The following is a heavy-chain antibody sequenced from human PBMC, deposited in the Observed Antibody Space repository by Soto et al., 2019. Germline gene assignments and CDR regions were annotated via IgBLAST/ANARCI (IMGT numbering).Heavy chain of an antibody. CDR2: IIPIFGTA. Sequence: GASVKVSCKASGGTFSSYAISWVRQAPGQGLEWMGGIIPIFGTANYAQKFQGRVTITADESTSTAYMELSSLRSEDTAVYYCARGPRGDFWSGYKFGSWRGMDVWGQGTTVTVSS. CDR3: ARGPRGDFWSGYKFGSWRGMDV. CDR1: GGTFSSYA. J-gene: IGHJ6*02. D-gene: IGHD3-3*01. V-gene: IGHV1-69*13.